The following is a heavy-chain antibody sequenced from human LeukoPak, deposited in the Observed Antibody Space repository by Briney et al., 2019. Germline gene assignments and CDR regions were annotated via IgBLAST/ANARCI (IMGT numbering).Heavy chain of an antibody. Sequence: ASVKVSCKASGYTFTSYYMHWVRQAPGQGFEWMGIINPSGGSTSYAQKFQGRVTMTRDTSTSTVYMQLSSLRSEDTAVYYCAREYYGSGTYPTHYFDYWGQGTLVTVSS. CDR2: INPSGGST. CDR3: AREYYGSGTYPTHYFDY. V-gene: IGHV1-46*01. J-gene: IGHJ4*02. D-gene: IGHD3-10*01. CDR1: GYTFTSYY.